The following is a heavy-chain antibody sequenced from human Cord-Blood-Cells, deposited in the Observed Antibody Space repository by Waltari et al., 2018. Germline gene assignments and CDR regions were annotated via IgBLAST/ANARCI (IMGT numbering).Heavy chain of an antibody. CDR1: GGSFSGYY. J-gene: IGHJ3*02. V-gene: IGHV4-34*01. D-gene: IGHD3-10*01. CDR2: INHSGST. Sequence: QVQLQQWGAGLLKPSETLSLTCAVYGGSFSGYYWSWIRQPPGKGVEWSGEINHSGSTNYNPSLKSRVTISVDTSNNQFSLKLSSVTAADTAVYYCVAPSGSYYPDAFDIWGQGTMVTVSS. CDR3: VAPSGSYYPDAFDI.